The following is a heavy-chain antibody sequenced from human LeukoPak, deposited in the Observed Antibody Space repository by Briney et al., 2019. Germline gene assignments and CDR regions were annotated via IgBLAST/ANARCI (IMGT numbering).Heavy chain of an antibody. J-gene: IGHJ4*02. CDR1: GFTFNTYW. Sequence: PGGSLRLSCAASGFTFNTYWMSWVRQAPGKGLEWVANIKQDGSEKYYVDSVKGRFTISRDNAKNSLYLQMNSLRAEDMAVYYCARDRYPLLEWFNDYWGQGTLVTVSS. D-gene: IGHD3-3*01. CDR2: IKQDGSEK. CDR3: ARDRYPLLEWFNDY. V-gene: IGHV3-7*01.